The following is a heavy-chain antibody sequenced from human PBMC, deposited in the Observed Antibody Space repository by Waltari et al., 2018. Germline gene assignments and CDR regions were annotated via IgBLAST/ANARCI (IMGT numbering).Heavy chain of an antibody. CDR1: GGSISSNYN. Sequence: QVQLQESGPGLVKPSETLSLPCTVSGGSISSNYNWGWIRQPPGKGLEWMGNMQYRGSTFYNPPLESRVTISLDTARNQFSLRLSSVYAADTAVYFCGRIAFGDDGGYFQYWGQGTLVTVSS. J-gene: IGHJ1*01. CDR3: GRIAFGDDGGYFQY. D-gene: IGHD4-17*01. CDR2: MQYRGST. V-gene: IGHV4-39*01.